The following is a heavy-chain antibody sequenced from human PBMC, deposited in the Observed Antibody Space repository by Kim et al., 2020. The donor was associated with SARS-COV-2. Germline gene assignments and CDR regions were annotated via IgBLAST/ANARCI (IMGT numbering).Heavy chain of an antibody. V-gene: IGHV3-7*01. Sequence: GGSLRLSCTASRVTFSMSWMSWARQTAGTGLEWVATLKEDGSQEYYVDSVKGRFTISRDNAKNSLYLQMNSLRVEDTAVYYCATTSGADWGQGTLVTVSS. J-gene: IGHJ4*02. CDR2: LKEDGSQE. CDR3: ATTSGAD. CDR1: RVTFSMSW.